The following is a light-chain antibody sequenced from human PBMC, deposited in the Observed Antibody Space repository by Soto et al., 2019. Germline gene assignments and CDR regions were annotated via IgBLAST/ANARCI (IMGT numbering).Light chain of an antibody. CDR1: ISDVGGYNY. J-gene: IGLJ3*02. CDR3: SSYTTSSTLV. CDR2: EVS. V-gene: IGLV2-14*01. Sequence: QSALTQPASVSGSPGQSITISCTGTISDVGGYNYVSWFQHHPGKAPKLLIYEVSNWPSGVSNRFSGSKSDNTASLTIYGLEAEDEADYYCSSYTTSSTLVFGGGTKVTVL.